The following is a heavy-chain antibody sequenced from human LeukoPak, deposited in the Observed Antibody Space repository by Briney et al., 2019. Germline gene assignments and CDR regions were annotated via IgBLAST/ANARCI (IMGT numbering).Heavy chain of an antibody. CDR3: ARNPGYYSDFYYGMDV. D-gene: IGHD3-22*01. J-gene: IGHJ6*02. CDR1: GGSIISHY. V-gene: IGHV4-59*11. CDR2: IYYSGST. Sequence: TSETLSLTCTVSGGSIISHYWSWIRQPPGKGLEWIGYIYYSGSTNYNPSLKSRVTISIDSSKNQFSLRLSSVTAADTAMYYCARNPGYYSDFYYGMDVWGQGTTVTVSS.